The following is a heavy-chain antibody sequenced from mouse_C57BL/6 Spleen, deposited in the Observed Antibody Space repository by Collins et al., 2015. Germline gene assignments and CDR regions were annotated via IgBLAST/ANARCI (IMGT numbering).Heavy chain of an antibody. D-gene: IGHD1-1*01. J-gene: IGHJ4*01. V-gene: IGHV1-53*01. CDR2: INPSNGGT. Sequence: QVQLQQPGTELVKPGASVKLSCKASGYTFTSYWMHWVKQRPGQGLEWIGNINPSNGGTNYNEKFKSKATLTVDKSSSTAYMQLSSLTSEDSAVYYCARDSITTVVAYYAMDYWGQGTSVTVSS. CDR3: ARDSITTVVAYYAMDY. CDR1: GYTFTSYW.